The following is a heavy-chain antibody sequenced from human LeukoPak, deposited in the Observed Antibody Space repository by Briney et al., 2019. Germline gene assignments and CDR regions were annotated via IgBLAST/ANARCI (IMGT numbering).Heavy chain of an antibody. J-gene: IGHJ4*02. D-gene: IGHD6-13*01. CDR1: GFSLSRYA. CDR3: AREKDSSSWSSFDY. V-gene: IGHV3-30*04. Sequence: GGSLRLSCAASGFSLSRYAMHWVRQAPGKGLEWVVVISYDGRNKYYADSVKGRLTISRDNSENTLYLQMNSLRAEDTAVYYCAREKDSSSWSSFDYWGQGTLVTVSS. CDR2: ISYDGRNK.